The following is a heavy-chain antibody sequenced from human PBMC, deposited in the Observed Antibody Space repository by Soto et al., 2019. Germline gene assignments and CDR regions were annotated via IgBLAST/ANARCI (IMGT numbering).Heavy chain of an antibody. D-gene: IGHD3-22*01. V-gene: IGHV3-7*01. CDR3: ARDEFYYDSSGYSLDY. CDR1: RFTFRSYW. J-gene: IGHJ4*02. CDR2: IKQDGSEK. Sequence: PGGSLGVSCSASRFTFRSYWVSWVRQAPGKGLEWVANIKQDGSEKYYVDSVKGRFTISRDNAKNSLYLQMNSLRAEDTAVYYCARDEFYYDSSGYSLDYWGQGNLVTVSS.